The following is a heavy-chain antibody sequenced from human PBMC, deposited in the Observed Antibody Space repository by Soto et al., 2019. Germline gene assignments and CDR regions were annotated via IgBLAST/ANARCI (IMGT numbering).Heavy chain of an antibody. CDR2: IKQDGSDK. CDR1: GFTFSGYW. J-gene: IGHJ4*02. CDR3: ARVLPYYFDY. Sequence: GSLRLSCEGSGFTFSGYWMSWVRQAPGKGLEWVATIKQDGSDKNCVDSVKGRFTISRDNAKNSLYLQMNSLRAEDTAVYYCARVLPYYFDYWGQGNVVTVSS. V-gene: IGHV3-7*01.